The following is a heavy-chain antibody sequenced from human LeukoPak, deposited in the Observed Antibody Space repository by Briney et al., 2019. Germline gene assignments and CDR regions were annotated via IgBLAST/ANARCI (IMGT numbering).Heavy chain of an antibody. V-gene: IGHV1-69*01. CDR3: ARRPNYCDSSGYVGAFDI. J-gene: IGHJ3*02. CDR2: IIPIFGTA. Sequence: SVKVSCKASGGTFSSYAISWVRQAPGQGLEWMGGIIPIFGTANYAQKFRGRVTITADESTSTAYMELSSLRSEDTAVYYCARRPNYCDSSGYVGAFDIWGQGTMVTVSS. D-gene: IGHD3-22*01. CDR1: GGTFSSYA.